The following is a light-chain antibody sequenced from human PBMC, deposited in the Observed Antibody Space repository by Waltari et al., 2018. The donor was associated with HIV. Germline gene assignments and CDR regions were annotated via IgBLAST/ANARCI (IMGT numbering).Light chain of an antibody. CDR1: PSDFGPYNV. J-gene: IGLJ3*02. CDR2: EVT. V-gene: IGLV2-14*03. CDR3: STHTSNHTLG. Sequence: QSALTQPASVSGSPGQSVTISCIGTPSDFGPYNVVSWYQQHPDNVPKVIIYEVTSRPSGVPHRFSGPKSGNTASLTITGLQAEDEAIYYCSTHTSNHTLGLGGGTQLTVL.